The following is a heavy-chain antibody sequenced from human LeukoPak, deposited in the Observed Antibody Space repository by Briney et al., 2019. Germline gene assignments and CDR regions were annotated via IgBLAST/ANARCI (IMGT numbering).Heavy chain of an antibody. Sequence: GESLKISCKGSGYSFTSYWIGWVRQMPGKGLEWMGIIYPGDSDTRYSPSFQGQVTTSADKSISTAYLQWSSLKASDTAMYYCAREIGYGDYDRCAFDIWGQGTMVTVSS. CDR3: AREIGYGDYDRCAFDI. V-gene: IGHV5-51*01. CDR2: IYPGDSDT. D-gene: IGHD4-17*01. J-gene: IGHJ3*02. CDR1: GYSFTSYW.